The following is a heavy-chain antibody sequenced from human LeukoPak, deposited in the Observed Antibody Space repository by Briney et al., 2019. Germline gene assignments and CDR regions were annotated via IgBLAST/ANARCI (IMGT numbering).Heavy chain of an antibody. V-gene: IGHV3-30*03. CDR3: ATGSDFLKWVTHY. CDR1: GFTFSRYG. Sequence: GGSLRLSCAASGFTFSRYGMHWVRQAPGKGLEWVAVISDDASDKYYIDSVKGRFTISRDNSKNTLYLQMNSLRGEDTAVYYCATGSDFLKWVTHYWGQGTLVTVSS. D-gene: IGHD3-3*01. CDR2: ISDDASDK. J-gene: IGHJ1*01.